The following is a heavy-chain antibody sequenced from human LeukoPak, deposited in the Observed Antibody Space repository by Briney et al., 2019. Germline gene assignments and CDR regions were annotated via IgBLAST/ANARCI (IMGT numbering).Heavy chain of an antibody. CDR3: ARLYNWNSTPYYFDY. D-gene: IGHD1-7*01. Sequence: GGSLRLSCAASGFTFSSYWMHWVRQAPGKGLEWVSVIYSGGSTYYADSVKGRFTISRDNSKNTLYLQMNSLRAEDTAVYYCARLYNWNSTPYYFDYWGQGTLVTVSS. V-gene: IGHV3-53*01. CDR2: IYSGGST. CDR1: GFTFSSYW. J-gene: IGHJ4*02.